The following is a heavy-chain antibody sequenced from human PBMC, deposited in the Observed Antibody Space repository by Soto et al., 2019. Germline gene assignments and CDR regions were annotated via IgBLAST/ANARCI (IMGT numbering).Heavy chain of an antibody. CDR2: IYYSGST. J-gene: IGHJ4*02. D-gene: IGHD5-18*01. CDR3: SRHIGLYGYIRH. V-gene: IGHV4-39*01. Sequence: SETLSLTCTVSGGSISSSSYYWGWIRQPPGKGLEWIGSIYYSGSTYYNPSLKSRVTISVDASKNHFSLNLRSVTAADTAMYFCSRHIGLYGYIRHWGPGPQVTVSS. CDR1: GGSISSSSYY.